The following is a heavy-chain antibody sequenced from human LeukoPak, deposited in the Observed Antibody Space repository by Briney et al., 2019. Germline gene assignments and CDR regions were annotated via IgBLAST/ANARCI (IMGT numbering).Heavy chain of an antibody. V-gene: IGHV4-59*01. CDR1: GGSISSYY. J-gene: IGHJ5*02. Sequence: SGTLSLTCTVSGGSISSYYWSRIRQPPGKGLEWIGYVYYSGSTNYNPSLKSRVTISVDTSKNQFSLKLTSVTAADTAVYYCARVWANWNDLGTHWFDPWGQGTLVTVSS. D-gene: IGHD1-20*01. CDR3: ARVWANWNDLGTHWFDP. CDR2: VYYSGST.